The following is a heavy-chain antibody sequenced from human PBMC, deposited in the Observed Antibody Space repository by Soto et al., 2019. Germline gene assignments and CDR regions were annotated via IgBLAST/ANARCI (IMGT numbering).Heavy chain of an antibody. V-gene: IGHV3-30*18. CDR2: ISYDGSNK. CDR3: AKGKLRSHVYY. CDR1: GFTFSSYG. D-gene: IGHD1-26*01. Sequence: PGGSLRLSCAASGFTFSSYGMHWVRQAPGKGLEWVAVISYDGSNKYYADSVKGRFTISRDNSKNTLYLQMNSLRAEGTAVHYCAKGKLRSHVYYWGQGTLVTVSS. J-gene: IGHJ4*02.